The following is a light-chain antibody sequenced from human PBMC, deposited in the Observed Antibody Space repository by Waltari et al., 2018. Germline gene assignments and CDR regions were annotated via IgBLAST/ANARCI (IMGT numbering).Light chain of an antibody. Sequence: DIQMTQSPSTLSASVGDRVTITCRASRSISTYLNWYQQKPGKAPSLLIFAATSLQSGVPSRFSGSGSGTEFTLTINNLQPEDFATYYCQQGYSSPPYTFGQGTKLLI. CDR1: RSISTY. J-gene: IGKJ2*01. CDR2: AAT. V-gene: IGKV1-39*01. CDR3: QQGYSSPPYT.